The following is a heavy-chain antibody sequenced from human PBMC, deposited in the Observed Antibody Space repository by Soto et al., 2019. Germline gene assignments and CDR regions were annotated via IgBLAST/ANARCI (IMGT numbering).Heavy chain of an antibody. Sequence: SSETLSLTCAVYSGSFSGYYWSWIRQPPGKGLEWIGEINHSGSTNYNPSLKSRVTISVDTSKNQFSLKLSSVTAADTAVYYCASFRYSGSYYRYWGQGTLVTVSS. CDR2: INHSGST. V-gene: IGHV4-34*01. J-gene: IGHJ4*02. CDR3: ASFRYSGSYYRY. CDR1: SGSFSGYY. D-gene: IGHD1-26*01.